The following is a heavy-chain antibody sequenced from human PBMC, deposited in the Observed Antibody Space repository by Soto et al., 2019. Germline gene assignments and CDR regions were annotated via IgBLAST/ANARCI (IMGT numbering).Heavy chain of an antibody. V-gene: IGHV3-23*01. CDR1: GFTFSSYA. Sequence: GGSLRLSCAASGFTFSSYAMSWVRQAPGKGLEWVSGISGGGDTTYYADSVKGRFAISRDNSKNTLYLQMNSLRAEDTAVYYCTKGRTGSFWSSRNWFDLWGQGTLVTVSS. CDR2: ISGGGDTT. CDR3: TKGRTGSFWSSRNWFDL. D-gene: IGHD3-3*01. J-gene: IGHJ5*02.